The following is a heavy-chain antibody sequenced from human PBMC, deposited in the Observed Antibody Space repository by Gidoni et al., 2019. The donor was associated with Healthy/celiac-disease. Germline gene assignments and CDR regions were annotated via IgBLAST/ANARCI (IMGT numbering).Heavy chain of an antibody. CDR2: IYSGGST. D-gene: IGHD3-22*01. V-gene: IGHV3-66*01. CDR1: VFTVSSNY. CDR3: ARDEYYYDSSGFDY. Sequence: EVQLVESGGGLVQPGGSLRLSCAASVFTVSSNYMSWVRQAPGKGLEWVSVIYSGGSTYYADSVKGRFTISRDNAKNTLYLQMNSLRAEDTAVYYCARDEYYYDSSGFDYWGQGTLVTVSS. J-gene: IGHJ4*02.